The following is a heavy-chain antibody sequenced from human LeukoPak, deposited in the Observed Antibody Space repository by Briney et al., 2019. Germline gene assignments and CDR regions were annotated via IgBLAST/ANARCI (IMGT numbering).Heavy chain of an antibody. CDR2: VSYDGINK. J-gene: IGHJ4*02. Sequence: GGSLRLSCAASGFTFSSYGMHWVRQAPGKGLEGVALVSYDGINKYYADSVKGRFTISRDNSKNTLYLQMNSLRAEDTAVYSCAKDLDHDYDDYGLDYWGQGTLVTVSS. D-gene: IGHD4-17*01. CDR3: AKDLDHDYDDYGLDY. CDR1: GFTFSSYG. V-gene: IGHV3-30*18.